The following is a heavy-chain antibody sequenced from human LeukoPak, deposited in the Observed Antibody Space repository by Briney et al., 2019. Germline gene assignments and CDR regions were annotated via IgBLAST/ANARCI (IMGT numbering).Heavy chain of an antibody. CDR1: GGTFSSYA. V-gene: IGHV1-2*02. CDR2: INPNSGGT. D-gene: IGHD3-10*01. Sequence: ASVKVSCKASGGTFSSYAISWVRQAPGQGLEWMGWINPNSGGTNYAQKFQGRVTMTRDTSITTAYMELTSLRSDDMAVYYCARDLFYSVSGTYYNVGRVFNYWGQGTLVTVSS. J-gene: IGHJ4*02. CDR3: ARDLFYSVSGTYYNVGRVFNY.